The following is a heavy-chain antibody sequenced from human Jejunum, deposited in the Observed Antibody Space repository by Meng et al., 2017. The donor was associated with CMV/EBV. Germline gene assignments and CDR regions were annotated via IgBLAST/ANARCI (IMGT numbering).Heavy chain of an antibody. CDR2: ITGSSSGSTV. D-gene: IGHD3-22*01. V-gene: IGHV3-11*04. Sequence: DYYMSWIRQAPGKGLEWVSYITGSSSGSTVYYADSVKGRFTISRDNAKNSLYLQMNSLRAEDTAVYYCAREARYYNSSGASSAMDVWGQGTTVTVSS. J-gene: IGHJ6*02. CDR1: DYY. CDR3: AREARYYNSSGASSAMDV.